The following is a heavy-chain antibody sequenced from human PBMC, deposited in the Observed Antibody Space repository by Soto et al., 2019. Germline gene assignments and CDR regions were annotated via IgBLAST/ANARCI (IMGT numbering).Heavy chain of an antibody. D-gene: IGHD4-17*01. Sequence: PGGSLRLSCAASGFTFSSYAMTWVRQAPGRGLEWVSAISYSGGSTHYADSVKGRFTISRDNSRNTLYLQVNTLRAEDTAIYYCARRPYGDYYFDYWGQGALVTVSS. V-gene: IGHV3-23*01. J-gene: IGHJ4*02. CDR3: ARRPYGDYYFDY. CDR2: ISYSGGST. CDR1: GFTFSSYA.